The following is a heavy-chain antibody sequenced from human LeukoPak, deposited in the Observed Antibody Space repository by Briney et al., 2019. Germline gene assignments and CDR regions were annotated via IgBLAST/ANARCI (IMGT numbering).Heavy chain of an antibody. V-gene: IGHV4-39*07. CDR1: GGSISSSSYY. J-gene: IGHJ3*02. D-gene: IGHD6-19*01. Sequence: SETLSLTCTVSGGSISSSSYYWGWIRQPPGKGLERIGEIYHSGSTNYKPSLRSRVTISVYKSENQFSLNLSSVTAADTAVYYCVANGWYALDIWGQGTMVTVSS. CDR2: IYHSGST. CDR3: VANGWYALDI.